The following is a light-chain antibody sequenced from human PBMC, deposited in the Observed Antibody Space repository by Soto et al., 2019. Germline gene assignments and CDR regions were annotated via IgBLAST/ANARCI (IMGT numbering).Light chain of an antibody. Sequence: EIVLTQSPGTLSFSPGERAALSCRASQSVSSTSLAWYQQKPGQAPRLLIYGASNRATGIPYRFSGSGSGTDFTLTISRLEPEDFAVYYCQQYDGSPPWTFGLGTKVDIK. V-gene: IGKV3-20*01. CDR2: GAS. J-gene: IGKJ1*01. CDR1: QSVSSTS. CDR3: QQYDGSPPWT.